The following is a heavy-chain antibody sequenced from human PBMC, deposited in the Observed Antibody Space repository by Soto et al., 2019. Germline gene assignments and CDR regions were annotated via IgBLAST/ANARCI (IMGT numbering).Heavy chain of an antibody. CDR3: ARALPVAKGGFDP. CDR1: GFTVSNTY. Sequence: GGSLRLACAASGFTVSNTYMTWVRQSPGKGLECVSVIYTAGGTNYADSVKGRFIISRDNSKNTLYLQMNSLRAEDTAVYYCARALPVAKGGFDPWGQGTLVTVSS. J-gene: IGHJ5*02. V-gene: IGHV3-53*01. CDR2: IYTAGGT. D-gene: IGHD2-2*01.